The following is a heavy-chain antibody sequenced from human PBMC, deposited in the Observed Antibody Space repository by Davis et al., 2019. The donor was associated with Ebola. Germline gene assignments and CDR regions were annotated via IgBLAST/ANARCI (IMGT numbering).Heavy chain of an antibody. CDR3: ARIPSMIVVGYFDY. Sequence: ASVKVSCKASGYTFTSYGISWVRQAPGQGLEWMGWISAYNGNTNYAQKLQGRVTMTTDTSTSTAYMELRSLRSDDTAVYYCARIPSMIVVGYFDYWGQGTLVTVSS. J-gene: IGHJ4*02. D-gene: IGHD3-22*01. CDR2: ISAYNGNT. CDR1: GYTFTSYG. V-gene: IGHV1-18*01.